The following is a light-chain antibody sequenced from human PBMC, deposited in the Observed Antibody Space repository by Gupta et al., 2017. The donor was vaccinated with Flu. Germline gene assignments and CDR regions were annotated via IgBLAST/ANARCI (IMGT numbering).Light chain of an antibody. Sequence: EAVMTRSPLSLPVTLGQPASISCKSTQNLVYSDGNTYLHWFQQRPGQSPRRLIYLVSYRESGVPDRFSGSGSGTDFTLKISRVEAEDVGVYFCMQGAHWPWTFGQGTKVEIK. CDR3: MQGAHWPWT. CDR2: LVS. J-gene: IGKJ1*01. V-gene: IGKV2-30*01. CDR1: QNLVYSDGNTY.